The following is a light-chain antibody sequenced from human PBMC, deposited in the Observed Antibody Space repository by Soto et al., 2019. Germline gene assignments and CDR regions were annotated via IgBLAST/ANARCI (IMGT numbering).Light chain of an antibody. Sequence: EIVMRQSPVTLSVSPGERATLSCRASQSVSSSLAWYQQKPGQAPRLLIYGASTRATGIPVRFSGSGSGTEFTLNISSLQSEDFAVYYCQQYYKWPLTFGGGTKVEIK. J-gene: IGKJ4*01. CDR3: QQYYKWPLT. V-gene: IGKV3-15*01. CDR1: QSVSSS. CDR2: GAS.